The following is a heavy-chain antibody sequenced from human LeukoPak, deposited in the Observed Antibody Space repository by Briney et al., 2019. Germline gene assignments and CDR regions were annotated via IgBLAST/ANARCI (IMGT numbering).Heavy chain of an antibody. D-gene: IGHD2-2*02. J-gene: IGHJ4*02. CDR1: GFTFSSCA. V-gene: IGHV3-30-3*01. CDR2: ISCDGINK. Sequence: GGSLRLSCAASGFTFSSCAMHWVRQAPGKGLEWVALISCDGINKYYADSVKGRFTISRDNSKNTLYLQMNSMRVEDTAIYFCARFTRRYIGDYWGQGTLVSVSS. CDR3: ARFTRRYIGDY.